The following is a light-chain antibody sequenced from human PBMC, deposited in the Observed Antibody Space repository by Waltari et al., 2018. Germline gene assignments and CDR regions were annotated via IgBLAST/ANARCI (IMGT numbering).Light chain of an antibody. CDR3: QSYDSSLSGVV. Sequence: QSVLTQPPSASRTPGQRVTISCSGSSSNIGSNTVNWYQQLPGTAPKLLIYGNSNRPSGVPDRFSGSKSGTSASLAITGLQAEDEADYYCQSYDSSLSGVVFGGGTKLTVL. J-gene: IGLJ2*01. CDR2: GNS. V-gene: IGLV1-40*01. CDR1: SSNIGSNT.